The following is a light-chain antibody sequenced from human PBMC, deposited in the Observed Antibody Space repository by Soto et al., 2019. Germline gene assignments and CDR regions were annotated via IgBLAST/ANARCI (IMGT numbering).Light chain of an antibody. CDR1: QSVSSSY. Sequence: EIVLTQSPGTLSLSPGERATLSCRASQSVSSSYLAWYQQKPGQAPRLLIYGASSRATGIPDRFSGSGSGTDFTLTISRLEPEDFATYYCQRSKTNSLPITFGQGTRLDIK. CDR3: QRSKTNSLPIT. CDR2: GAS. J-gene: IGKJ5*01. V-gene: IGKV3-20*01.